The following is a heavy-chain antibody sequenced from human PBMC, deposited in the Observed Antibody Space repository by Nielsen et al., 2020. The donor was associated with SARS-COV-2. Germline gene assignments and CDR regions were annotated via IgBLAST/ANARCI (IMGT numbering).Heavy chain of an antibody. CDR3: ARDREPGYNAVDY. J-gene: IGHJ4*02. CDR2: ISSGGATM. Sequence: GESLKISCAASGFAFSVYGMNWVRHTPGKGLEWLSYISSGGATMYYADSVKGRFTVSRGNAKNSLYLRMNSLRAEDTAIYYCARDREPGYNAVDYWGQGTLVTVSS. CDR1: GFAFSVYG. D-gene: IGHD1-14*01. V-gene: IGHV3-48*01.